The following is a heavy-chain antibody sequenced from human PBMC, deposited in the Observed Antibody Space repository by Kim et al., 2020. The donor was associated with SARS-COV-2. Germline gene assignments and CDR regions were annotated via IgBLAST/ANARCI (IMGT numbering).Heavy chain of an antibody. CDR1: GGSISSSSYY. CDR3: ARTGGYSYGVYYYGMDV. CDR2: IYYSGST. D-gene: IGHD5-18*01. Sequence: SETLSLTCTVSGGSISSSSYYWGWIRQPPGKGLEWFGSIYYSGSTYYNPSLKSRATISVDTSKNQFSLKLSSVTAADTAVYYVARTGGYSYGVYYYGMDVWGQGTTVTVSS. V-gene: IGHV4-39*01. J-gene: IGHJ6*02.